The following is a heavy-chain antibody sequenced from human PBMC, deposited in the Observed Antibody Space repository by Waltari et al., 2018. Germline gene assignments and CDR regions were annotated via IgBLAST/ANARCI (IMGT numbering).Heavy chain of an antibody. V-gene: IGHV5-51*01. CDR1: RYTFTKYW. CDR2: IYPGDSET. Sequence: EVQLLQSGAEVKEPGESLKISCKGTRYTFTKYWIGWVRQKPGKGLEWMGIIYPGDSETKYSPSFQGRVTISADKSITTAYLQWNSLQASDSAMYYCARLAGAVASFDYWGQGTLVTVSS. J-gene: IGHJ4*02. CDR3: ARLAGAVASFDY. D-gene: IGHD6-19*01.